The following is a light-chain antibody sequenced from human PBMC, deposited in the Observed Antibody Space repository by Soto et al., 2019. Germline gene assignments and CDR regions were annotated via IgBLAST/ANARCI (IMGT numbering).Light chain of an antibody. CDR2: EGS. V-gene: IGLV2-23*01. J-gene: IGLJ1*01. Sequence: QSALTQPASVSGSPGQSITISCTGTSSDVGSYNLVSWYQQHPGKAPKLMIYEGSKRPSGVSNRFSGSKSGNTASLTISGLQAEDEADCYCCSYAGTFYVFGTGTKLTVL. CDR3: CSYAGTFYV. CDR1: SSDVGSYNL.